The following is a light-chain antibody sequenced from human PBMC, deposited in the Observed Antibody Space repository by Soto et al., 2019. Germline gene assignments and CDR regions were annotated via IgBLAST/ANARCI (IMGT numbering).Light chain of an antibody. V-gene: IGKV2-24*01. CDR3: MLATHSYT. CDR1: QSIVHIDGNTY. Sequence: DIVLTQTRLSSPVTLGQPASISCRSSQSIVHIDGNTYFNWLQQRPGQPPRLLIYKISNWFPGVPDRFSAIGAGKDFTLKISRVEAEDVGVCYCMLATHSYTLRQGTRLEIK. CDR2: KIS. J-gene: IGKJ2*01.